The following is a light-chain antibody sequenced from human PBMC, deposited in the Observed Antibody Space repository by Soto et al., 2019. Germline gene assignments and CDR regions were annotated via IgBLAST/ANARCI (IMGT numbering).Light chain of an antibody. CDR1: QIVSSTY. V-gene: IGKV3-20*01. CDR3: QQYGSSPPRT. CDR2: GAS. J-gene: IGKJ1*01. Sequence: EIVLTQSPGTLSLSPGERATLSCRASQIVSSTYLAWFQQKPGQAPRLLIYGASTRATGIPDRFSGSGSGTDFTLTISRLEPEDFAVYYCQQYGSSPPRTFGQGTKVDIK.